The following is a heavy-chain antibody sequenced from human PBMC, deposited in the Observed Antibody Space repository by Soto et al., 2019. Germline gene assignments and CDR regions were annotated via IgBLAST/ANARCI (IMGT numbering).Heavy chain of an antibody. CDR3: ARDLHDYVSFRFDP. D-gene: IGHD3-16*01. Sequence: GGSLRLSCAASGFTFSSYSMKWVRQAPGKGLEWVSSISRSSSYIYYADSVKGRFTISRDNAKNSLYLQMNSLRAEDTAVYYCARDLHDYVSFRFDPWGQGTLVTVSS. J-gene: IGHJ5*02. CDR1: GFTFSSYS. CDR2: ISRSSSYI. V-gene: IGHV3-21*01.